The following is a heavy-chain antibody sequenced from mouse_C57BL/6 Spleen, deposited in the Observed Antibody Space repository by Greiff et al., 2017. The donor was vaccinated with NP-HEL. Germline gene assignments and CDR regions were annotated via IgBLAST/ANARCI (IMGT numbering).Heavy chain of an antibody. V-gene: IGHV1-18*01. CDR2: INPNNGGT. CDR1: GYTFTDSN. CDR3: ARAGELWYFDV. D-gene: IGHD3-1*01. J-gene: IGHJ1*03. Sequence: GYTFTDSNMDWVKQSHGKSLEWIGAINPNNGGTIYNQKFKGKATLTVDKSSSTAYMELRSLTSEDTAVYYCARAGELWYFDVWGTGTTVTVSS.